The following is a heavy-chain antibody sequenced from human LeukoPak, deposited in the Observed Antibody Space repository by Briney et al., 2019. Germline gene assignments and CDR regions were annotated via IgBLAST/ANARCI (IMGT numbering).Heavy chain of an antibody. Sequence: GGSLRLSCAASGFTFDDYAMHWVRHGPGKGLEWVSGISRNGGNIAYADSVKGRFTISRDSARNSLYLQMNSLRAEDTALYYCARGRNYGVGPSFDYWGQGTLVTVSS. CDR3: ARGRNYGVGPSFDY. D-gene: IGHD3-3*01. V-gene: IGHV3-9*01. CDR1: GFTFDDYA. CDR2: ISRNGGNI. J-gene: IGHJ4*02.